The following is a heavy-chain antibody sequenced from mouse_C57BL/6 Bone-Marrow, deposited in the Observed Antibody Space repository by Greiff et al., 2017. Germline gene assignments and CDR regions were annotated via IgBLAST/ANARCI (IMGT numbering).Heavy chain of an antibody. CDR1: GYAFSRSW. J-gene: IGHJ3*01. CDR2: IYPGDGDT. V-gene: IGHV1-82*01. CDR3: LITTVDAY. D-gene: IGHD1-1*01. Sequence: QVQLKESGPELVKPGASVKISCKASGYAFSRSWMNWVKQRPGKGLEWIGRIYPGDGDTNYNGKFKGKATLTADKSSSTAYMQLSSLTSEDSAVYFCLITTVDAYWGQGTLVTVSA.